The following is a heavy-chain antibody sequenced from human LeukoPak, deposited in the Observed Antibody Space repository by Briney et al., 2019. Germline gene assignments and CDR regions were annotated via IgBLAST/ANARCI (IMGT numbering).Heavy chain of an antibody. CDR1: GGSICSSSYY. CDR3: ARQLTNWFDP. V-gene: IGHV4-39*01. CDR2: IYYSGST. Sequence: PSETLSLTCTVSGGSICSSSYYWGWIRQPPGKGLEWIGSIYYSGSTYYNPSLKSRVTISVDTSKNQFSLKLSSVTAADTAVYYCARQLTNWFDPWGQGTLVTVSS. J-gene: IGHJ5*02.